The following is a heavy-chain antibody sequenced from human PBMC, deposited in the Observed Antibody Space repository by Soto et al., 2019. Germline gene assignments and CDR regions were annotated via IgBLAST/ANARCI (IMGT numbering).Heavy chain of an antibody. CDR3: ARSLLRITMIVEDYYFDY. J-gene: IGHJ4*02. CDR1: GGSISSGGYY. V-gene: IGHV4-31*03. CDR2: IYYSGST. Sequence: PSETLSLTCTVSGGSISSGGYYWSWIRQHPGKGLEWIGYIYYSGSTYYNPSLKSRVTISVDTSKNQFSLKLSSVTAADTAVYYCARSLLRITMIVEDYYFDYWGQGTLVTVSS. D-gene: IGHD3-22*01.